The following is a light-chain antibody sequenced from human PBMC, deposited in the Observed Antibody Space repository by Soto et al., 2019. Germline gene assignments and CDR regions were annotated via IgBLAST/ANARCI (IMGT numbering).Light chain of an antibody. CDR2: EAS. CDR3: SSYAGSNKYV. V-gene: IGLV2-8*01. Sequence: QSVLTEPGSPLVSSRQSVTISCTGTSCDVGGYNYVSWYQQHTGKSPKLMIYEASKRPSGVPDRFSDSKSGNTPSMTVSGLQAEDEADYYCSSYAGSNKYVFGTGTMVTVL. J-gene: IGLJ1*01. CDR1: SCDVGGYNY.